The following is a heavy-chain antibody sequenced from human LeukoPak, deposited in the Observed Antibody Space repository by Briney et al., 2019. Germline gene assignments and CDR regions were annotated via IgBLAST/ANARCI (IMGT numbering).Heavy chain of an antibody. J-gene: IGHJ4*02. V-gene: IGHV3-53*01. CDR1: GFTVSGVY. Sequence: GGSLRLSCVASGFTVSGVYMSWVRQAPGQGLDWVSVIYSDDSTYYADSVKGRFTISRDNSKNTLNLQMNSLRAEDTAVYYCASRPRDAAALDYWGQGTLDTVSS. D-gene: IGHD6-13*01. CDR3: ASRPRDAAALDY. CDR2: IYSDDST.